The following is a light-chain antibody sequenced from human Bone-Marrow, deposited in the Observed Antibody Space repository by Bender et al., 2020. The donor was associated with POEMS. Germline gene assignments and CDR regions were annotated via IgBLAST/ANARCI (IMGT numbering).Light chain of an antibody. CDR3: SSYATNNNYV. CDR1: SSDVGGSNY. J-gene: IGLJ1*01. V-gene: IGLV2-8*01. Sequence: QYALTQPPSASGSPGQSVTISCTGTSSDVGGSNYVSWYQQHPGKAPKLMIYEVSKRPSGVPDRFSGSRSGNTASLTVSGLQAEDEADYYCSSYATNNNYVFGTGTDVTVL. CDR2: EVS.